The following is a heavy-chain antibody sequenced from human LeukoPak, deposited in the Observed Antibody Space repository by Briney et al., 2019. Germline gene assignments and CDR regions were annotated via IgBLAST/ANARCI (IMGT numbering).Heavy chain of an antibody. CDR2: ISGSGSTM. CDR1: GFTFSDYY. CDR3: ATLSANCYDSSDY. V-gene: IGHV3-11*01. J-gene: IGHJ4*02. D-gene: IGHD3-22*01. Sequence: GGSLRLSCTASGFTFSDYYMTWIRQAPGKGLEWVSYISGSGSTMYYADSVKGRFTISRDNAKNSLYLQMNSLRAEDTAVYYCATLSANCYDSSDYWGQGTLVTVSS.